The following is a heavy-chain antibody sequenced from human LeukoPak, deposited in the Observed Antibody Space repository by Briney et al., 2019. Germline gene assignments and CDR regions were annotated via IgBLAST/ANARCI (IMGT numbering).Heavy chain of an antibody. CDR1: GGSFSGYY. V-gene: IGHV4-34*01. CDR3: ARVGTVTTQYYYYYGMDV. J-gene: IGHJ6*02. CDR2: INHSGST. Sequence: PSETLSLTCAVYGGSFSGYYWSWIRQPSGKGLEWIGEINHSGSTNYNPSLKSRVTISVDTSKNQFSLKLSSVTAADTAVYYCARVGTVTTQYYYYYGMDVWGQGTTVTVSS. D-gene: IGHD4-17*01.